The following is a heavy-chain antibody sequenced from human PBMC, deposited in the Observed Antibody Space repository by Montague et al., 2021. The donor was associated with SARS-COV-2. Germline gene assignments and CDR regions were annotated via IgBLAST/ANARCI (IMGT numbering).Heavy chain of an antibody. V-gene: IGHV4-39*01. CDR2: IYYSGGT. CDR1: GGSISSSSYF. J-gene: IGHJ4*02. D-gene: IGHD4-17*01. Sequence: SETLSLTCSVSGGSISSSSYFWGWIRQPPGKGLEWIGRIYYSGGTYSNSSLKSPVTISVDTSKNQFSLKLSSVTAADTAVYYCARHLNYRDYGGDDYWGQGTLVTVSS. CDR3: ARHLNYRDYGGDDY.